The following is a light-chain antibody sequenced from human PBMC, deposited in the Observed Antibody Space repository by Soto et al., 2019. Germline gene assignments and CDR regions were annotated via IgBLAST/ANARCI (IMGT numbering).Light chain of an antibody. J-gene: IGLJ1*01. CDR3: CSYAGSSTCL. Sequence: QSVLTQPASVSGSPGQSITISCTGTSSDVGSYNLVSWYQQHPGKAPKLMIYEVSKRPSGVSNRFSGSKSGNTASLTISGLQAEDEADYYCCSYAGSSTCLFGTGTKVTVL. V-gene: IGLV2-23*02. CDR1: SSDVGSYNL. CDR2: EVS.